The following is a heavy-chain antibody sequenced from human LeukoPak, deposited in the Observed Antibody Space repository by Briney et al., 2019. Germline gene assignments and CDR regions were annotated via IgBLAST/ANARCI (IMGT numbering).Heavy chain of an antibody. Sequence: ASVKVSCKASGGTFSSYAISWVRQAPGQGLEWMGRIIPILGIANYAQKFQGRVTITADKSTSTAYMELSSLRSEDTAVYYCARGIGYSYGYEVDYWGQGTLVTVSS. J-gene: IGHJ4*02. D-gene: IGHD5-18*01. CDR2: IIPILGIA. CDR3: ARGIGYSYGYEVDY. CDR1: GGTFSSYA. V-gene: IGHV1-69*04.